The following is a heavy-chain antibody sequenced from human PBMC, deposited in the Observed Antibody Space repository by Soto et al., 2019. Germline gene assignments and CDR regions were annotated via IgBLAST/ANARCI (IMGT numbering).Heavy chain of an antibody. CDR1: GGSISSYY. Sequence: SETLSLTCTVSGGSISSYYWSWIRQPAGKGLEWIGRISTTETTNYNPSLKSRVTMSLDTSKNQVSLKLSSVTAADAAVYYCADNRTGSGRRYYDIDVWGQGTTVTVSS. CDR3: ADNRTGSGRRYYDIDV. CDR2: ISTTETT. D-gene: IGHD2-2*01. J-gene: IGHJ6*02. V-gene: IGHV4-4*07.